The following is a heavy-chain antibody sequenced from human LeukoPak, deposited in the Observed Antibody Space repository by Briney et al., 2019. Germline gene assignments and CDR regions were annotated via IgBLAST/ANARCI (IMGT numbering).Heavy chain of an antibody. V-gene: IGHV5-51*01. CDR3: ARHRVYYYDTSGHRGWFDP. CDR1: GYSFTSYW. D-gene: IGHD3-22*01. Sequence: EESLKISCKGSGYSFTSYWIGCVRQMPGKGLEWMGIIYPGDSDTRYSPSFQGQVTISADKSISTAYLQWSSLKASDTAMYYCARHRVYYYDTSGHRGWFDPWGQGTLVTVSS. J-gene: IGHJ5*02. CDR2: IYPGDSDT.